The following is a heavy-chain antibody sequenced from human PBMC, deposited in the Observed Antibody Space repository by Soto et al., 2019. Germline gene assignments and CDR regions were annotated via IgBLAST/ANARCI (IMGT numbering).Heavy chain of an antibody. J-gene: IGHJ6*02. D-gene: IGHD1-26*01. Sequence: QVQLVQSGAEVKKPGASVKVSCKASGYTFTTYALHWVRQAPGQRPEWMGWTNPASGHTKYSKKFQDRVTITRDTSASTGYMELSSLRSEDTAVYYCGSSVVGATGEILYNAMDVWGQGTTVTVSS. CDR1: GYTFTTYA. CDR2: TNPASGHT. V-gene: IGHV1-3*01. CDR3: GSSVVGATGEILYNAMDV.